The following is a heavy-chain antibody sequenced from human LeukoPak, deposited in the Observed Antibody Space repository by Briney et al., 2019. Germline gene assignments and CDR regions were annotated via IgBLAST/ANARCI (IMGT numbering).Heavy chain of an antibody. V-gene: IGHV1-69*13. CDR3: ARDVDSSSWFDY. CDR1: GGTFSSYA. J-gene: IGHJ4*02. Sequence: SVKVSCKASGGTFSSYAISWVRQAPGQGLEWMGGIIPIFGTANYAQKFHGRVTITADESTSTAYMELSSLRSEDTAVYYCARDVDSSSWFDYWGQGTLVTVSS. CDR2: IIPIFGTA. D-gene: IGHD6-13*01.